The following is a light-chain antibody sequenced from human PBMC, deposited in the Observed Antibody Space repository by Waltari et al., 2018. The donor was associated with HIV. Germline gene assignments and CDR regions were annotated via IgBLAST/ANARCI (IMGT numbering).Light chain of an antibody. CDR3: AAWDGSLNGQM. J-gene: IGLJ3*02. CDR2: STN. Sequence: QSVLTPPPSASGTPGPRVTISCSASGSNIGSNTVNRYQQLPGTAPKLIITSTNHRPSGVPDRFSGSKSGNSASLAISGVQSEDDADYYCAAWDGSLNGQMFGGGTKLTVL. CDR1: GSNIGSNT. V-gene: IGLV1-44*01.